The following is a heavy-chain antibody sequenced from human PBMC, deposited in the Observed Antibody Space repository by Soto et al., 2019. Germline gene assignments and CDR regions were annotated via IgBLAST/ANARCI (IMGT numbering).Heavy chain of an antibody. D-gene: IGHD4-4*01. CDR1: GGTFSSYA. CDR2: IIPIFGTA. J-gene: IGHJ2*01. CDR3: ARGRIGMATVYWYFDL. Sequence: QVQLVQSGAEVKKPGSSVKVSCKASGGTFSSYAISWVRQAPGQGLEWMGGIIPIFGTANYAQKFQGRVTITPDESTSTAYMDLSSLRSEDTAVYYGARGRIGMATVYWYFDLWGRGTLVTVSS. V-gene: IGHV1-69*05.